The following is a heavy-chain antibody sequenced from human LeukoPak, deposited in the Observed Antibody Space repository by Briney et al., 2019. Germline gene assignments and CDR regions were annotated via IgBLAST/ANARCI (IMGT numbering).Heavy chain of an antibody. J-gene: IGHJ4*02. CDR2: IIHSGRT. V-gene: IGHV4-34*12. CDR3: ARGVLVSVYAAFDH. Sequence: PSETLSLTCGVSGGSFSDYYWTRIRQSPGKGLEWIGEIIHSGRTNYNPSLKSRITILVDSSKNQFSLKLSSATAADTAVYYCARGVLVSVYAAFDHWGQGTLVTVSS. CDR1: GGSFSDYY. D-gene: IGHD2-8*01.